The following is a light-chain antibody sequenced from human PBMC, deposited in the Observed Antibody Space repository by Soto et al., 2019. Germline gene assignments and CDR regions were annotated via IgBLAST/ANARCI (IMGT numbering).Light chain of an antibody. CDR2: GAS. CDR1: QSVSSN. V-gene: IGKV3-15*01. J-gene: IGKJ4*01. Sequence: EIGMTQSPATLSVSPGERATLSFRASQSVSSNLAWYQQKPGQAPRLLIYGASTRATGIPARFSGSGSGTEFTLTISSLQSEDFAVYYCQQYGSSITFGGGTKVDIK. CDR3: QQYGSSIT.